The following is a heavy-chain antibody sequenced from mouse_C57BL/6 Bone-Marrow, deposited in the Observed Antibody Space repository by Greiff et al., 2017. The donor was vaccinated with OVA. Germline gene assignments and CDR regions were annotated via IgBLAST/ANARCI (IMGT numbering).Heavy chain of an antibody. V-gene: IGHV3-6*01. D-gene: IGHD2-4*01. J-gene: IGHJ4*01. CDR2: ISYDGSN. CDR3: ARGGYDYDEGFYAMDY. Sequence: EVKLQESGPGLVKPSQSLSLTCSVTGYSITSGYYWNWIRQFPGNKLEWMGYISYDGSNNYNPSLKNRISITRDTSKNQFFLKLNSVTTEDTATYYCARGGYDYDEGFYAMDYWGQGTSVTVSS. CDR1: GYSITSGYY.